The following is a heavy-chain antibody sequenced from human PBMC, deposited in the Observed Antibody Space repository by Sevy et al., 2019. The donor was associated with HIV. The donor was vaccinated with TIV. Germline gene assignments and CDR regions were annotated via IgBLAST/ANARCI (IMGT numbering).Heavy chain of an antibody. CDR1: GFTFSSYA. J-gene: IGHJ6*02. V-gene: IGHV3-30*04. D-gene: IGHD6-19*01. CDR3: ARPKYSSGWYYYYGMDV. CDR2: ISYDGSNK. Sequence: GGSLRLSCAASGFTFSSYAMHWVRQAPGKGLEWVAVISYDGSNKYYADSVKGRFTISRDNSKNTLYLQMNSLRAGDTAVYYCARPKYSSGWYYYYGMDVWGQGTTVTVSS.